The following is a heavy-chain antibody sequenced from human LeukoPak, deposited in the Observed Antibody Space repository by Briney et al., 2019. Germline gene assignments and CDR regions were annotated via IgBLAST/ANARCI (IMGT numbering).Heavy chain of an antibody. Sequence: PGRSLRLSCAASGFTFSGYAMHWVRQAPGKGLEWVAVISYDGSNEYYADSVKGRFTISRDNSKNTVYLQVNSLRDEDTAVYYCARDLEAANTYYFDYWGQGTMVTVSS. D-gene: IGHD6-13*01. V-gene: IGHV3-30*14. CDR1: GFTFSGYA. J-gene: IGHJ4*02. CDR2: ISYDGSNE. CDR3: ARDLEAANTYYFDY.